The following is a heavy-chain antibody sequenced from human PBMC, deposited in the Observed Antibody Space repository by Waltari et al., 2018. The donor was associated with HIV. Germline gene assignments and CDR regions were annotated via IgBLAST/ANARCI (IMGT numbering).Heavy chain of an antibody. D-gene: IGHD1-26*01. CDR1: GGSISSSSYY. CDR2: IYYSGST. V-gene: IGHV4-39*01. Sequence: QLQLQESGPGLVKPSETLSLTCTVSGGSISSSSYYWGWMRQPPGKGLEWIGSIYYSGSTYSNPSLKSRVTISVDTSKNQFSLKLSSVTAADTAVYYCARLNVVGATTRQDYWGQGTLVTVSS. CDR3: ARLNVVGATTRQDY. J-gene: IGHJ4*02.